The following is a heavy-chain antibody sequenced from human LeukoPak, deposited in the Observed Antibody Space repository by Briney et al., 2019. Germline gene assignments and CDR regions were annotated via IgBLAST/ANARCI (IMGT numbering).Heavy chain of an antibody. J-gene: IGHJ6*03. CDR2: IYYSGST. V-gene: IGHV4-59*08. D-gene: IGHD3-3*01. CDR3: ARTYYDFWSPPNYYMDV. CDR1: GGSISSYY. Sequence: SETLSLTCTVSGGSISSYYWSWIRQPPGKGLEWIGYIYYSGSTNYNPSLKNRVTISVDTSKNQFSLKLSSVTAADTAVYYCARTYYDFWSPPNYYMDVWGKGTTVTVSS.